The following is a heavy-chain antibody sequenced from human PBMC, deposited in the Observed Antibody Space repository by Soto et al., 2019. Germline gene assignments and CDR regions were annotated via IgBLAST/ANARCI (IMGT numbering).Heavy chain of an antibody. CDR3: ARGGTRVGATGGVVDY. CDR1: GFTFSSYS. CDR2: ISSSSSYI. D-gene: IGHD1-26*01. V-gene: IGHV3-21*01. J-gene: IGHJ4*02. Sequence: EVQLLESGGGLVQPGGSLRLSCAASGFTFSSYSMNWVRQAPGKGLEWVSSISSSSSYIYYADSVKGRFTISRDNAKNSLYLQMNSLRAEDTAVYYCARGGTRVGATGGVVDYWGQGTLVTVSS.